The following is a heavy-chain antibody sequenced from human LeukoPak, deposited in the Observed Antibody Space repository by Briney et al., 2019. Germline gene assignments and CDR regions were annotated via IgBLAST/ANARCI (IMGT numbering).Heavy chain of an antibody. CDR3: ARVDMRHNSGWYLDGFDY. J-gene: IGHJ4*02. CDR1: GYTFTNFA. Sequence: GASVKVSCKASGYTFTNFAISRVRQAPGQGLEWMGWISVYNGNTKYAQKLQGRVTMTADTSTNTAYMELRSLRSDDTAVYYCARVDMRHNSGWYLDGFDYWGQGTLVTVSS. V-gene: IGHV1-18*01. D-gene: IGHD6-19*01. CDR2: ISVYNGNT.